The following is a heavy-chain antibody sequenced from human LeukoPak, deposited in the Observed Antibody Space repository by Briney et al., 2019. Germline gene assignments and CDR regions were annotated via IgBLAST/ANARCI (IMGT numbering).Heavy chain of an antibody. CDR2: IYYSGST. Sequence: SETLSLTCTVSGGSISSSSYYWGWIRQPPGKGLEWIGSIYYSGSTYYNPSLKSRVTISVDTSKNQFSLKLSSVTAADTAVYYCARRTGYDWNFDYWGQGTLVTVSS. V-gene: IGHV4-39*01. CDR1: GGSISSSSYY. D-gene: IGHD1-20*01. J-gene: IGHJ4*02. CDR3: ARRTGYDWNFDY.